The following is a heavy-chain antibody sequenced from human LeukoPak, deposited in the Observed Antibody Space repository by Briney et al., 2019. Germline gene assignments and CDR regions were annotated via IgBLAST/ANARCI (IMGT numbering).Heavy chain of an antibody. J-gene: IGHJ5*02. V-gene: IGHV4-39*07. CDR3: ARDHWEVAATPYNWFDP. CDR1: GGSISSSSYY. D-gene: IGHD6-13*01. Sequence: SETLSLTCTVSGGSISSSSYYWGWIRQPPGKGLEWIGSIYYSGSTYYNPSLKSRVTISVDTSKNQFSLKLSSVTAADTAVYYCARDHWEVAATPYNWFDPWGQGTLVTVSS. CDR2: IYYSGST.